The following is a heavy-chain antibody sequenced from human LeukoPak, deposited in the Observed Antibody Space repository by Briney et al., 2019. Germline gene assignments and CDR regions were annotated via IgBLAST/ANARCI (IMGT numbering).Heavy chain of an antibody. CDR3: ARDHCSSTSCYTYYYYYGMDI. CDR1: GYTFTSYA. V-gene: IGHV1-3*01. CDR2: INAGNGNT. Sequence: ASVTVSCKASGYTFTSYAMHWVRQAPGQRLEWMGWINAGNGNTKYSQRFQGRVTITRDTSASTAYMELSSLRSEDTAVYYCARDHCSSTSCYTYYYYYGMDIWGQGTTVTVSS. J-gene: IGHJ6*02. D-gene: IGHD2-2*02.